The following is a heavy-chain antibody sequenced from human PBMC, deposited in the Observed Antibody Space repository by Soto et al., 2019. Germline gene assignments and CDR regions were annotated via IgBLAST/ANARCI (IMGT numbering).Heavy chain of an antibody. V-gene: IGHV1-3*01. CDR2: INAGNGNT. J-gene: IGHJ4*02. CDR1: GYTFTSYA. CDR3: ARSLDYYDSSGYSSFDY. Sequence: ASVKVSCKASGYTFTSYAMHWVRQAPGQRLEWMGWINAGNGNTKYSQKFQGRVTITRDTSASTAYMELSSLRSEDTAVYYCARSLDYYDSSGYSSFDYWGQGTPVTVSS. D-gene: IGHD3-22*01.